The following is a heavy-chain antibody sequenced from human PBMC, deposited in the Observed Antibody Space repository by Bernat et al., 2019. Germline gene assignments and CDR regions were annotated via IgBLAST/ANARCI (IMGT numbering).Heavy chain of an antibody. CDR2: ISSSGNTK. Sequence: EVQLVESGGGLVQPGGSLRLSCAASGITFSNYSMNWVRQAPGQGLEWISYISSSGNTKHNPDSLKGRFTISRDNAKNSLYLQVNSLRAEDTALYYCAVYCGGDCYRAFDIWGQGTMVTVSS. CDR1: GITFSNYS. CDR3: AVYCGGDCYRAFDI. J-gene: IGHJ3*02. D-gene: IGHD2-21*02. V-gene: IGHV3-48*01.